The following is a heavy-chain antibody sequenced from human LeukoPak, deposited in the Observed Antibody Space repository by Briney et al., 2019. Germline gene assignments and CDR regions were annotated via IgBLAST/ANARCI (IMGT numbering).Heavy chain of an antibody. Sequence: SETLSLTCTVSGVSINSYYLGWVRQPAGKGLEWVGLIYPTGTTKYSPAFKRRLTMSLDTSKNHFSLKLRSVNAAATAVYYCGKQGYTASYYFVDYWSQGTLVTVSS. CDR3: GKQGYTASYYFVDY. D-gene: IGHD3-10*01. CDR1: GVSINSYY. CDR2: IYPTGTT. J-gene: IGHJ4*02. V-gene: IGHV4-4*07.